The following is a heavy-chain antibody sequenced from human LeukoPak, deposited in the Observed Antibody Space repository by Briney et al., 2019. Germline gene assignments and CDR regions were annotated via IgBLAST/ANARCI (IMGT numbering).Heavy chain of an antibody. CDR1: SGSLSSSY. CDR3: ARGLYYDYVWGSYRYTHLFDY. J-gene: IGHJ4*02. V-gene: IGHV4-4*07. CDR2: VYTSGST. D-gene: IGHD3-16*02. Sequence: SETLSLTCTLSSGSLSSSYWSWIRQPAGKGLEWIGRVYTSGSTNYNPSLKSRVAMSVGTSKNQFSLKLSSVTAADTAVYYCARGLYYDYVWGSYRYTHLFDYWGQGTLVTVSS.